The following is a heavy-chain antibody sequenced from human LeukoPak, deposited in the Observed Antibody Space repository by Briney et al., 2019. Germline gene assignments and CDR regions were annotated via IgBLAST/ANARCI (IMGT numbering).Heavy chain of an antibody. CDR2: IKSKTDGGTT. CDR3: AGAATYYYYGMDV. Sequence: NSGVSLRLSCAASGFTFSNAWMSWVRQAPGKGLEWVGRIKSKTDGGTTDYAAPVKGRFTISRDDSKNTLYLQMNSLKTEDTAVYYCAGAATYYYYGMDVWGQGTTVTVSS. CDR1: GFTFSNAW. V-gene: IGHV3-15*01. D-gene: IGHD6-25*01. J-gene: IGHJ6*02.